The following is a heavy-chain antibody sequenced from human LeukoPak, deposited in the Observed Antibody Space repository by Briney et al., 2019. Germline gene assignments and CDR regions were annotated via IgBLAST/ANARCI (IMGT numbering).Heavy chain of an antibody. J-gene: IGHJ5*02. Sequence: KPSETLSLTCTVSGGSISSYYWSWIRQTAGEGLEWIGRIYTSGSTDYNPSLKSRVTISVDKSKNQLSLKLNSVTAADTAVYYCATSAAVGGVKWFDPWGQGTLVTVSS. CDR3: ATSAAVGGVKWFDP. V-gene: IGHV4-4*07. D-gene: IGHD6-19*01. CDR2: IYTSGST. CDR1: GGSISSYY.